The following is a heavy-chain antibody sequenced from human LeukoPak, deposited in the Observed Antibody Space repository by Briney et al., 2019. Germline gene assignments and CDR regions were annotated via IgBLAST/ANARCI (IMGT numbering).Heavy chain of an antibody. V-gene: IGHV1-18*01. Sequence: ASVKVSCKASGYTFTSYGISWVRQAPGQGLEWMGWISAYNGNSNYAQKFQDRVTMTTDTSTSTGYMELRSLRSDDTAVYYCARVHSYCSTTSCLDYWGQGTLVTVSS. J-gene: IGHJ4*02. D-gene: IGHD2-2*01. CDR1: GYTFTSYG. CDR2: ISAYNGNS. CDR3: ARVHSYCSTTSCLDY.